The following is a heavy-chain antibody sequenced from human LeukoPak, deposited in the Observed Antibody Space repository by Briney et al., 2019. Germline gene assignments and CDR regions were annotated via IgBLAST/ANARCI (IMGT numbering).Heavy chain of an antibody. J-gene: IGHJ4*02. CDR2: ISAYNGNT. CDR3: ARDVLGYYYDSSGYCFDY. Sequence: ASGQVSSKASGYTFASYGISWVRHATGQGLEWMGWISAYNGNTNYAQKLQGSVTMTTGTSTSTAYMELRSLRSEDTAVYYCARDVLGYYYDSSGYCFDYWGQGTLVTVSS. V-gene: IGHV1-18*01. CDR1: GYTFASYG. D-gene: IGHD3-22*01.